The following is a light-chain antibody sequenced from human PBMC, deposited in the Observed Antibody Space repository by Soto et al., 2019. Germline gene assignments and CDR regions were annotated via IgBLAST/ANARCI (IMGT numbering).Light chain of an antibody. V-gene: IGLV2-14*01. J-gene: IGLJ2*01. Sequence: QSALTQPASVSGSPGQSITISCTGTSSDVGGYNYVSWYQQNPGKAPKLMIYDVSNRPSGVSNRFSGSKSGNTASLTISGLQAEDDADYYCSSHTSSPTLLVFGGGTKLTVL. CDR3: SSHTSSPTLLV. CDR1: SSDVGGYNY. CDR2: DVS.